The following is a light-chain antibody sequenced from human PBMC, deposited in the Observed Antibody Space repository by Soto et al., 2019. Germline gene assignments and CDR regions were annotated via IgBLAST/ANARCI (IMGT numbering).Light chain of an antibody. Sequence: QAVLTQPPSVSGAPGQRVTISCTGSSSYIGAGYDVHWYQQLPGAAPKLLFYGNTNRPSGVPDRFSGSKSGTSASLAITGLQAADEADYYCQSYDSSLSGYVFGTGTKVTVL. CDR2: GNT. J-gene: IGLJ1*01. CDR3: QSYDSSLSGYV. CDR1: SSYIGAGYD. V-gene: IGLV1-40*01.